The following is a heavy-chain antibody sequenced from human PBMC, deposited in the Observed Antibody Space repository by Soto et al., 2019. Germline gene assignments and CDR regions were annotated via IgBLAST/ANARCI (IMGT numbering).Heavy chain of an antibody. CDR2: ISYDGRNK. D-gene: IGHD2-15*01. V-gene: IGHV3-30*04. CDR3: ERDVGKKIPVDYFDY. CDR1: GFTFSSYA. J-gene: IGHJ4*02. Sequence: GGSLRLSCAASGFTFSSYAMHWVRQAPGKGLEWVAVISYDGRNKYYADSVKGRFTISRDNSKNTLYLQMNSLRAEDTAVYYCERDVGKKIPVDYFDYWGQGTLVTVSS.